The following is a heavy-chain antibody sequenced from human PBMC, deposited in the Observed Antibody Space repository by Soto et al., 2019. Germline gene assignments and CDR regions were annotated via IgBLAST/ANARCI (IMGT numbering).Heavy chain of an antibody. D-gene: IGHD6-19*01. V-gene: IGHV1-24*01. CDR1: GYTLTELS. Sequence: ASVKVSCKVSGYTLTELSMHWVRQAPGKGLEWMGGFDPEDGETIYAQKFQGRVTMTEDTSTDTAYMGLSSLRSEDTAVYYCAKGSGSGWNFDYWGQGNLVTLSS. CDR3: AKGSGSGWNFDY. J-gene: IGHJ4*02. CDR2: FDPEDGET.